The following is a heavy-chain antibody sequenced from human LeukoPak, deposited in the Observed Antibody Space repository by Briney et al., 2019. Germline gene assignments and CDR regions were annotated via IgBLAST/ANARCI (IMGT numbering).Heavy chain of an antibody. D-gene: IGHD6-19*01. V-gene: IGHV3-23*01. Sequence: GSLRLSCAASGFTFSSYAMSWVRQAPGKGLEWVSAISGSGGSTFYADSVKGRFTICRDNSKNTLYLQMNSLRAEDTAVYYCAKGLAVAGLPFDYWGQGTLVTVSS. CDR1: GFTFSSYA. J-gene: IGHJ4*02. CDR2: ISGSGGST. CDR3: AKGLAVAGLPFDY.